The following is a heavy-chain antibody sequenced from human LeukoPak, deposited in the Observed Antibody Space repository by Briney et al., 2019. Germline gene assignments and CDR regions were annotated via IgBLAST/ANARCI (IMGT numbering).Heavy chain of an antibody. CDR2: IKQDGSEK. D-gene: IGHD6-6*01. V-gene: IGHV3-7*01. CDR1: GFTFSSYA. CDR3: ARLTSSFDFDY. J-gene: IGHJ4*02. Sequence: GGSLRLSCAASGFTFSSYAMSWVRQAPGKGLEWVANIKQDGSEKYYVDSVKGRFTISRDNAKNSLYLQMNSLRAEDTAVYYCARLTSSFDFDYWGQGTLVTVSS.